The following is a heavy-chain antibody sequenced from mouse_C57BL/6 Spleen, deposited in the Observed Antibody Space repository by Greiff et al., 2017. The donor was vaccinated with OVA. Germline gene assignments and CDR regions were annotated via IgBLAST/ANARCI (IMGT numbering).Heavy chain of an antibody. CDR2: ISNLAYSI. D-gene: IGHD2-4*01. Sequence: EVQVVESGGGLVQPGGSLKLSCAASGFTFSDYGMAWVRQAPRKGPEWVAFISNLAYSIYYADTVTGRFTISRENANNTLYLDMSSLRSEDTAMYYCARQDGLYYDYDDYAMDYWGQGTSVTVSS. V-gene: IGHV5-15*01. CDR3: ARQDGLYYDYDDYAMDY. J-gene: IGHJ4*01. CDR1: GFTFSDYG.